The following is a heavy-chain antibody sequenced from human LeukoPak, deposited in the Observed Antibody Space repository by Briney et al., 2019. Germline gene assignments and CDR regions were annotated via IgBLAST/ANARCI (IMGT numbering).Heavy chain of an antibody. J-gene: IGHJ5*02. Sequence: ASVKVSCKASGYSLTDHFMHWLRLTPGHGLKWMGWINPQHGGAVYAPTFQGRVTMTRDTSISTVYMELTNLRSDDTGVYYCAKEGYSNGPDPWGPGSLVTVSS. CDR1: GYSLTDHF. D-gene: IGHD3-22*01. V-gene: IGHV1-2*02. CDR3: AKEGYSNGPDP. CDR2: INPQHGGA.